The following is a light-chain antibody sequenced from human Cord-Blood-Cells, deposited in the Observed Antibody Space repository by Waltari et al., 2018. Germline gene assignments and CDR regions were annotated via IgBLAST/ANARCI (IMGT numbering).Light chain of an antibody. V-gene: IGLV2-14*01. CDR2: EVS. Sequence: QSALTQPASVSGSPGQSIPISCTGTSSDVGGYYYVSLFQQPPGKAPKRMIYEVSNRPSGVSNRFSGSKSGNTASLTISGLQAEDEADYYCSSYTSSSTLYVFGTGTKVTVL. CDR1: SSDVGGYYY. CDR3: SSYTSSSTLYV. J-gene: IGLJ1*01.